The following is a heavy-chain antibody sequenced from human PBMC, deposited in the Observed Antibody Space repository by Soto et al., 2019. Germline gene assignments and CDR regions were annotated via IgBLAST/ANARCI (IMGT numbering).Heavy chain of an antibody. V-gene: IGHV4-59*08. CDR1: GGSLSSYY. Sequence: SETLSLTCPVSGGSLSSYYWSWIRQPPGKGLGGIGDIYYSGSTNYNPPPQSRVTISVNTSKNQFSLKLSSVTAADTAVYYWASRYGFCFDYWGQETLVTVSS. D-gene: IGHD5-18*01. J-gene: IGHJ4*02. CDR2: IYYSGST. CDR3: ASRYGFCFDY.